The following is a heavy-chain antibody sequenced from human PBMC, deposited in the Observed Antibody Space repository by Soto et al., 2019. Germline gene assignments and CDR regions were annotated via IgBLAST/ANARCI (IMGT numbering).Heavy chain of an antibody. V-gene: IGHV4-39*01. CDR3: ATNYAYYYYYGMDV. CDR1: GGSISSSSYY. CDR2: IYYSGST. Sequence: PSETLSLTCTVSGGSISSSSYYWGWIRQPPGKGLEWIGSIYYSGSTYYNPSLKSRVTISVGTSKNQFSLKLSSVTAADTAVYYCATNYAYYYYYGMDVWGQGTTVTVSS. J-gene: IGHJ6*02. D-gene: IGHD4-4*01.